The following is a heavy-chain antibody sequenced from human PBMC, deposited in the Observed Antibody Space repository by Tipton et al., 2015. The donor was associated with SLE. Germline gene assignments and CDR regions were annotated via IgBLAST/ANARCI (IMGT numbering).Heavy chain of an antibody. D-gene: IGHD3-10*01. CDR1: GFTFSTYA. CDR3: ARDLVDYYDSGSSQMDV. J-gene: IGHJ6*02. Sequence: GSLRLSCEASGFTFSTYAMNWVRQTPGKGLEWVSAISGTGGGNKYYADSVKGRFTISRDNAKNSLYLQMNSLRAEDTALYHCARDLVDYYDSGSSQMDVWGQGTTVTVSS. V-gene: IGHV3-23*01. CDR2: ISGTGGGNK.